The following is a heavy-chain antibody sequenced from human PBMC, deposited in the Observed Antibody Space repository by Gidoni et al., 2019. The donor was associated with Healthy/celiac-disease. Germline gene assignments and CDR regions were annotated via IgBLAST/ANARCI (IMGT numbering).Heavy chain of an antibody. D-gene: IGHD3-3*02. CDR3: AREIPSPFAPWYFDL. CDR2: IYTSGST. J-gene: IGHJ2*01. Sequence: QVQLQESVPGLVKPSQTLSLTCTVSGGSISSGSYYWSWIRQPAGKELEWIGRIYTSGSTNYNPSLKSRVTMSVDTSKNQFSLKLSSVTAADTAVYYCAREIPSPFAPWYFDLWGRGTLVTVSS. CDR1: GGSISSGSYY. V-gene: IGHV4-61*02.